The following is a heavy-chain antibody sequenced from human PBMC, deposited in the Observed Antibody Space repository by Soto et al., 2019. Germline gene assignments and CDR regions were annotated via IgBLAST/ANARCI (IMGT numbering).Heavy chain of an antibody. CDR2: IFYTGST. CDR3: ARVKATLYRHYYFDF. D-gene: IGHD5-12*01. CDR1: DCPVIGGHYC. J-gene: IGHJ4*02. Sequence: SVTQSHTWRFSDCPVIGGHYCLSWNKQTPGMGLEWIGSIFYTGSTYYSPSLKSRASMSMDTSKNLFSLRLRSLTAADTAVYFCARVKATLYRHYYFDFWGQGTPVTVSS. V-gene: IGHV4-30-4*01.